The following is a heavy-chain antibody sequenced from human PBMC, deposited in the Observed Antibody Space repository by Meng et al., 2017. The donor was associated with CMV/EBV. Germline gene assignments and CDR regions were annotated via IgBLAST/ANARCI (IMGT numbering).Heavy chain of an antibody. J-gene: IGHJ6*02. CDR2: RNPNSGNT. CDR3: ASSSSAGYYYYGMDV. D-gene: IGHD6-6*01. V-gene: IGHV1-8*01. Sequence: ASVKVSCKASGYTFTSYDINWVRQATGQGLEWMGWRNPNSGNTGYAQKFQGRVTMTRNTSISTAYMELSSLRSEDTAVYYCASSSSAGYYYYGMDVWGQGTTVTVSS. CDR1: GYTFTSYD.